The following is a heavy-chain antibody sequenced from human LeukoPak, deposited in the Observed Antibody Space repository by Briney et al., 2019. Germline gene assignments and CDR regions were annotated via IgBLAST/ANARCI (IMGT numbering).Heavy chain of an antibody. CDR3: ARGPGCSGGSCYGGSIDY. V-gene: IGHV1-69*13. Sequence: SVKVSCKASGGTFSSYAISWVRQAPGQGLEWMGGIIPIFGTANYAQKFQGRVTITADESTSTAYMELSSLRSEDTAVYYCARGPGCSGGSCYGGSIDYWGQGTLVTVSS. CDR2: IIPIFGTA. J-gene: IGHJ4*02. D-gene: IGHD2-15*01. CDR1: GGTFSSYA.